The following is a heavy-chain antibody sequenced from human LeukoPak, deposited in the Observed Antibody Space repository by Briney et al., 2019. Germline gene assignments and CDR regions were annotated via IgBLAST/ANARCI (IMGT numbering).Heavy chain of an antibody. CDR1: GGSISSSSYY. V-gene: IGHV4-39*01. D-gene: IGHD6-13*01. J-gene: IGHJ6*03. Sequence: SETLSLTCTVSGGSISSSSYYWGWIRQPPGKGLEWIGSIYYSGSTYYNPSLKSRVTISVDTSKNQFSLKLSSVTAADTAVYYCARRDSSSWYFAYMDVWGKGTTVTVSS. CDR3: ARRDSSSWYFAYMDV. CDR2: IYYSGST.